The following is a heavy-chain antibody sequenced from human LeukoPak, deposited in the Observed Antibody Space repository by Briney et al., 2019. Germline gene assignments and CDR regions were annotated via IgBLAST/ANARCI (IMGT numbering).Heavy chain of an antibody. D-gene: IGHD6-19*01. V-gene: IGHV1-2*02. CDR2: INPPSGGT. CDR3: AREWVAVAVDY. J-gene: IGHJ4*02. Sequence: ASVKVSCKTSGYSFTAYYMHWVRQAPGQGLEWMGWINPPSGGTNYAQKFQGRVTMTRDTSISTAYMELSRLRSDDTAVYYCAREWVAVAVDYWGQGTLVTVSS. CDR1: GYSFTAYY.